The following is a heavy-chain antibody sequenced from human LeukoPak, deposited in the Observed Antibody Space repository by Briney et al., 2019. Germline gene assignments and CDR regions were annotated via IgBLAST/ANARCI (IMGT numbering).Heavy chain of an antibody. CDR3: GLGYKSYSSGCVPPQCPEYDY. Sequence: GGSLRLSCAASGFNFIIYGMHWVRQAPGKGLEWVAVISFDGSNKYYADSVKGRFTISRDISKNTLYLQMNSLRVEDTAVYYCGLGYKSYSSGCVPPQCPEYDYRGQGTLVTVSS. D-gene: IGHD6-19*01. CDR1: GFNFIIYG. J-gene: IGHJ4*02. CDR2: ISFDGSNK. V-gene: IGHV3-30*03.